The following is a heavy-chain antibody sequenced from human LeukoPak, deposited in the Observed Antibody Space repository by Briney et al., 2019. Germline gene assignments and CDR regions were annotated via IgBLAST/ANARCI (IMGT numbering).Heavy chain of an antibody. J-gene: IGHJ4*02. V-gene: IGHV1-2*02. D-gene: IGHD2-8*01. CDR3: ARAGDLNGNPY. CDR2: IDANSGTP. CDR1: GYTFTDYF. Sequence: ASVKVSCKASGYTFTDYFMHWVRQAPGQGLESMGWIDANSGTPTYPQKFQGRVTMTRDTSTSTVYMELSRLISDDTAVYYCARAGDLNGNPYWGQGALVTVSS.